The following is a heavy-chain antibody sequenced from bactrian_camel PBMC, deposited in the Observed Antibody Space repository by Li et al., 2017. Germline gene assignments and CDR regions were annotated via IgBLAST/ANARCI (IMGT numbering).Heavy chain of an antibody. CDR1: GGTYSHYC. CDR3: VPARQISWSERC. CDR2: IDKRGTA. J-gene: IGHJ4*01. D-gene: IGHD1*01. Sequence: HVQLVESGGGSVQAGGSLNLSCAASGGTYSHYCMGWFRQAPGKEREGIAIIDKRGTAAYGDPVKGRFTVSRDNTKNTLTLQMNDLKPEDTAVYYCVPARQISWSERCRGQGTQVTVS. V-gene: IGHV3S53*01.